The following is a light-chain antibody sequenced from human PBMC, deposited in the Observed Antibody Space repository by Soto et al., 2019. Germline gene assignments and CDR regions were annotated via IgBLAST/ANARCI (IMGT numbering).Light chain of an antibody. CDR3: QQRSAWPLT. CDR2: DTF. CDR1: QSVGNF. V-gene: IGKV3-11*01. J-gene: IGKJ4*01. Sequence: IVLTQSPVTLSLSPGERATLSCRASQSVGNFIAWYQQKPGQAPRLLIYDTFNRFTGIPARFSGSGSGTDFTLTINSLEPGDSAVYYCQQRSAWPLTFGGGTRVEIK.